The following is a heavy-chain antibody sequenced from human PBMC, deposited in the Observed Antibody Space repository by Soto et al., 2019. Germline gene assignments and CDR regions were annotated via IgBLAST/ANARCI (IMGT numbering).Heavy chain of an antibody. CDR1: GYTFTHYN. J-gene: IGHJ6*02. Sequence: SVKVSCKASGYTFTHYNMHWVRQAPGQGLEWMGGIIPIFGTANYAQKFQGRVTITADESTSTAYMELSSLRSEDTAVYYCARLTNYDFWSGYSPGGYYYYGMDVWGQGTTVTVSS. CDR2: IIPIFGTA. V-gene: IGHV1-69*13. D-gene: IGHD3-3*01. CDR3: ARLTNYDFWSGYSPGGYYYYGMDV.